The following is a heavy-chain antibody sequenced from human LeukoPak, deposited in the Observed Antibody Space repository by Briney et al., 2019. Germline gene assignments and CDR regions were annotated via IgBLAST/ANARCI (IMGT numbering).Heavy chain of an antibody. J-gene: IGHJ6*03. Sequence: QPGGSLRLSCAASGFTFSSYGMHWVRQAPGRGLEWVAFIRYDGSNKYYADSVKGRFTISRDNSKNTLYLQMNSLRAEDTAVYYCAKDLSYGSYYYYMDVWGKGTTVTVSS. CDR3: AKDLSYGSYYYYMDV. CDR2: IRYDGSNK. D-gene: IGHD3-10*01. CDR1: GFTFSSYG. V-gene: IGHV3-30*02.